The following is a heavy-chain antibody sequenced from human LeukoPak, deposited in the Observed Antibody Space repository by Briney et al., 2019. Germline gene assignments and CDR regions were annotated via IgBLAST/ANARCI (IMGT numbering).Heavy chain of an antibody. V-gene: IGHV3-30*02. CDR3: ATFPYYFDSSGSYYFDF. J-gene: IGHJ4*02. CDR1: GFTFSNYG. CDR2: IRYDGTNK. Sequence: GGSLRLSCAASGFTFSNYGMHWVRQAPGKGLEWVAFIRYDGTNKYYADFVKGRFTISRDNSKNTLYLQMDSLRAEDTAVFYCATFPYYFDSSGSYYFDFWGQGTLVTVSS. D-gene: IGHD3-22*01.